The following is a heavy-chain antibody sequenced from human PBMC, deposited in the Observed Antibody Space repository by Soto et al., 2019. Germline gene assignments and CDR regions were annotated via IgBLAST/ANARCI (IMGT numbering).Heavy chain of an antibody. CDR2: INPSGGST. Sequence: ASVKVSCKASGYTFTSYYMHWVRQAPGQGLEWMGIINPSGGSTSYAQKFQGRVTMTTDTSTSTAYMELRSLRSDATAVYYCARESIAARRYFDYWGQGTLVTVSS. V-gene: IGHV1-46*01. CDR3: ARESIAARRYFDY. CDR1: GYTFTSYY. D-gene: IGHD6-6*01. J-gene: IGHJ4*02.